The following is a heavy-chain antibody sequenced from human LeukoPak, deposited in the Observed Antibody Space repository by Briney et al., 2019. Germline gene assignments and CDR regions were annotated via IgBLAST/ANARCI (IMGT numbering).Heavy chain of an antibody. CDR2: ISWNSGSI. D-gene: IGHD1-26*01. V-gene: IGHV3-9*01. CDR1: GFTFDDYA. Sequence: GRSLRLSCAASGFTFDDYAMHWVRQAPGKGLEWASGISWNSGSIGYADSVKGRFTISRDNAKNSLYLQMNSLRAEDTALYYCAKDTEAEWEPPLFDYWGQGTLVTVSS. J-gene: IGHJ4*02. CDR3: AKDTEAEWEPPLFDY.